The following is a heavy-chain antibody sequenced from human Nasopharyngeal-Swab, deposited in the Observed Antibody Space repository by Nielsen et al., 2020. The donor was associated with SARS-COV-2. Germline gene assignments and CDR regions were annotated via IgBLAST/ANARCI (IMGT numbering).Heavy chain of an antibody. V-gene: IGHV4-39*01. CDR3: AEDSSGYIYGMDV. J-gene: IGHJ6*02. CDR2: IYYSGST. CDR1: GGSISSSSYY. D-gene: IGHD3-22*01. Sequence: SETLSLTCTVSGGSISSSSYYWGWIRQPPGKGLEWIGSIYYSGSTYYNPSLKSRVTISVDTSKNQFSLKLSSVTAADTAVYYCAEDSSGYIYGMDVWGQGTTVTVSS.